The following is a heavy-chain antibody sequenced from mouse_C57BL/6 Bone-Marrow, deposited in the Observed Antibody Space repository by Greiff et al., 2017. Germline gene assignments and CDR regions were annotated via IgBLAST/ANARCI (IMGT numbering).Heavy chain of an antibody. D-gene: IGHD2-2*01. CDR2: ISYDGSN. J-gene: IGHJ3*01. Sequence: EVQLQQSGPGLVKPSQSLSLTCSVTGYSITSGYYWNWIRQFPGNKLEWMGYISYDGSNNYNPSLKNRISITRDTSKNQFFLKLNSVTTEDTATYYCARSRCMVRTRRGFAYWGQGTLVTVSA. V-gene: IGHV3-6*01. CDR1: GYSITSGYY. CDR3: ARSRCMVRTRRGFAY.